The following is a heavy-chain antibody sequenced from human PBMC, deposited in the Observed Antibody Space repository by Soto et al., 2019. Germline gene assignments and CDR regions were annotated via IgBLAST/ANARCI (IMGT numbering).Heavy chain of an antibody. CDR3: AKDPGRHCSAGGCLLNFQFET. J-gene: IGHJ5*02. CDR1: GFTFRGYG. Sequence: QVLLGESGGGVVQPGTSLRLSCAASGFTFRGYGMHWVGQAPGKGLGGVPVLPYDGNNKYYEDSVKGRFTISRDNSKNTLYLQMNSLRAEDTAVYYCAKDPGRHCSAGGCLLNFQFETWGQGTQVTVSS. D-gene: IGHD2-15*01. CDR2: LPYDGNNK. V-gene: IGHV3-30*18.